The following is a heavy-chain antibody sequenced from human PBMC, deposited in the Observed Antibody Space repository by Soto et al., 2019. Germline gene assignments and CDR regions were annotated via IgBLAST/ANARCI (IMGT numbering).Heavy chain of an antibody. CDR1: GGSISSYY. Sequence: PSETLSLTCTVSGGSISSYYWSWIRQPPGKGLEWIGYIYYSGSTNYNPSLKGRVTISVDTSKNQFSLKLSSVTAADTAVYYCARVSSSGRIAHFDYWGQGTLVTVSS. CDR2: IYYSGST. D-gene: IGHD6-19*01. V-gene: IGHV4-59*01. CDR3: ARVSSSGRIAHFDY. J-gene: IGHJ4*02.